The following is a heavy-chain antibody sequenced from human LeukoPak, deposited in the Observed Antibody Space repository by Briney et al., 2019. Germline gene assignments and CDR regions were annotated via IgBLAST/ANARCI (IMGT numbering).Heavy chain of an antibody. CDR1: GFTFSSYW. CDR3: ARGGFDI. Sequence: QSGGSLRLSCAPSGFTFSSYWMSWVREAPGKGLECVAHIKQEGSEKYYMDSVRGRFTLSRDNAKNSLYLQMNSLRDEDTAVYYCARGGFDIWGQGTMVTVSS. J-gene: IGHJ3*02. V-gene: IGHV3-7*01. D-gene: IGHD3-10*01. CDR2: IKQEGSEK.